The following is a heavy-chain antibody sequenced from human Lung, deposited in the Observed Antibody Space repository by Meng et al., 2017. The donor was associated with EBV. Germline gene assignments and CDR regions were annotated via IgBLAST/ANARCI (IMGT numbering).Heavy chain of an antibody. J-gene: IGHJ5*02. D-gene: IGHD3-10*01. CDR2: ISSSSYI. CDR3: ARDMVRGGNWFDP. CDR1: GFTFSSYS. Sequence: EVQLVESGGGLVKPGGSVRLSCAASGFTFSSYSMNWVRQAPGKGLEWVSSISSSSYIYYADSVKGRFTISRDNAKNSLYLQMNSLRAEDTAVYYCARDMVRGGNWFDPWGQGTLVTVSS. V-gene: IGHV3-21*01.